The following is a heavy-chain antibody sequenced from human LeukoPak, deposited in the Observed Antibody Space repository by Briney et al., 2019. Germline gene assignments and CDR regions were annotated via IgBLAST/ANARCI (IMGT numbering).Heavy chain of an antibody. CDR1: GFTFSGSA. CDR2: IRSKANSYAT. V-gene: IGHV3-73*01. Sequence: GGSLRLSCAASGFTFSGSAMHWVRQASGKGLEWVGRIRSKANSYATAYAASVKGRFTISRDDSKNTAYLQMNSLKTEDTAVYYCTSDWSTNFEYWGQGTLVTVSS. J-gene: IGHJ4*02. D-gene: IGHD5-24*01. CDR3: TSDWSTNFEY.